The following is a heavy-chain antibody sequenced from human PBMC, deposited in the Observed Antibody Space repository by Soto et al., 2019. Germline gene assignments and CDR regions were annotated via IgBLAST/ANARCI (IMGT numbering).Heavy chain of an antibody. V-gene: IGHV3-23*01. Sequence: EVQLLKSGGGLVQPGGSLRLSCAASGFTFSSYAVSWVRQAPGMGLEWVSAISGSGSNTYYTDSVKGRFTNSRDNSKNTLYLQLNSLRAEDTAVYYCAKDIASMAARRVAGYSTSWDHEYWVQGTLVTVSS. CDR3: AKDIASMAARRVAGYSTSWDHEY. CDR2: ISGSGSNT. D-gene: IGHD6-6*01. CDR1: GFTFSSYA. J-gene: IGHJ4*02.